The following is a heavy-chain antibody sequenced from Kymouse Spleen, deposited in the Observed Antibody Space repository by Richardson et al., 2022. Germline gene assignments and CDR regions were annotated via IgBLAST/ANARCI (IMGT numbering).Heavy chain of an antibody. Sequence: QVQLQQSGPGLVKPSQTLSLTCAISGDSVSSNSAAWNWIRQSPSRGLEWLGRTYYRSKWYNDYAVSVKSRITINPDTSKNQFSLQLNSVTPEDTAVYYCAREGRITMVRGVIISLLVLRSLGPWHPGHCLL. V-gene: IGHV6-1*01. CDR3: AREGRITMVRGVIISLLVLRS. CDR2: TYYRSKWYN. J-gene: IGHJ2*01. D-gene: IGHD3-10*01. CDR1: GDSVSSNSAA.